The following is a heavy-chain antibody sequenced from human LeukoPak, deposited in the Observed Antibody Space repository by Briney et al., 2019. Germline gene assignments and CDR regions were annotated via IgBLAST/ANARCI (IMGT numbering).Heavy chain of an antibody. CDR1: GVSISSSSYY. CDR3: ARGGEWYGSYPYYYYMDV. CDR2: LYYSGNT. Sequence: PSETLSLTCTVSGVSISSSSYYWGWIRQAPGKGLEWNGSLYYSGNTYYNPSLKSRITMSVDTPKNQFSLKLSSVTAADTAIYYCARGGEWYGSYPYYYYMDVWGKGTTVTVSS. J-gene: IGHJ6*03. D-gene: IGHD3-10*01. V-gene: IGHV4-39*01.